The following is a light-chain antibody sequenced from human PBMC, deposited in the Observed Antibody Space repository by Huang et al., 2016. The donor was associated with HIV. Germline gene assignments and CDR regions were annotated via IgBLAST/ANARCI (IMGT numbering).Light chain of an antibody. CDR3: QQRGAWPLT. CDR2: DSF. J-gene: IGKJ4*01. Sequence: DIVLTQSPATLSLSPGQRVTPSCRASQNINNYLVWYQQKPGQAPRLLIYDSFNRATGIPARFSGSGSGTDFTLTINTLEPEDFAVYYCQQRGAWPLTFGGGTKVEIK. V-gene: IGKV3-11*01. CDR1: QNINNY.